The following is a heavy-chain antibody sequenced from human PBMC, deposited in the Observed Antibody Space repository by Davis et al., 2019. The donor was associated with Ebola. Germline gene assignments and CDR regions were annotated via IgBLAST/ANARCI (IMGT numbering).Heavy chain of an antibody. J-gene: IGHJ4*02. CDR1: GGSISSYY. CDR3: ASNFDWTVFDY. CDR2: IYCSGST. D-gene: IGHD3-9*01. Sequence: SETLSLTCTVSGGSISSYYWSWIRQPPGKGLEWIGYIYCSGSTYYNPSLKSRVTISVDTSKNQFSLKLSSVTAADTAVYYCASNFDWTVFDYWGQGTLVTVSS. V-gene: IGHV4-59*04.